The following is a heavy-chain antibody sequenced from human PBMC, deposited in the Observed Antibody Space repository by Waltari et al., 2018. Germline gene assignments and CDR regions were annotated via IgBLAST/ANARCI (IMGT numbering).Heavy chain of an antibody. V-gene: IGHV1-24*01. J-gene: IGHJ2*01. CDR1: GYTLPTLS. CDR2: FDPEDGET. D-gene: IGHD3-9*01. Sequence: QVQLVQSGAEVKKPGASVKVSCKVSGYTLPTLSLPWAGHAPGEGLEWMVGFDPEDGETIYAQKCQGRVTMTEDTSTDTAYMELSSLRSEDTAVYYCATVSYYDILTGYSYWYFDLWGRGTLVTVSS. CDR3: ATVSYYDILTGYSYWYFDL.